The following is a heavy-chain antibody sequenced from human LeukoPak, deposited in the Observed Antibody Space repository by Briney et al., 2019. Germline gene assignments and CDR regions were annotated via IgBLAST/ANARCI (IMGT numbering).Heavy chain of an antibody. CDR2: INWNGGST. CDR3: ARGQQLVPIDY. CDR1: GFTVDDDG. Sequence: PGGSLRLSCAASGFTVDDDGMSWGRHAPGKGGGWVSGINWNGGSTGYADSVKGRFTISRDNAKNSLYLQMNSLRAEDTALYYCARGQQLVPIDYWGQGTLVTVSS. D-gene: IGHD6-13*01. V-gene: IGHV3-20*04. J-gene: IGHJ4*02.